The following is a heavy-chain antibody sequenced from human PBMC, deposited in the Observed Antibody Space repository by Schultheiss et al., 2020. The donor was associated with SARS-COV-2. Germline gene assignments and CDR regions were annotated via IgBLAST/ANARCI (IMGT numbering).Heavy chain of an antibody. Sequence: ASVKVSCKASGYTFTSYGISWVRQATGQGLKWMGWMKPNSGNTGYAQKFQGRVTMTRNTSISTAYMELSSLRSENTAVYYCARIVVVPAAILGYGMDVWGQGTTVTVSS. V-gene: IGHV1-8*02. CDR3: ARIVVVPAAILGYGMDV. CDR2: MKPNSGNT. CDR1: GYTFTSYG. J-gene: IGHJ6*02. D-gene: IGHD2-2*02.